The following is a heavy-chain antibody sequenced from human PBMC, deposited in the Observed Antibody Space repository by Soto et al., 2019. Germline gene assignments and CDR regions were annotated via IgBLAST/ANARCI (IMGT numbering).Heavy chain of an antibody. CDR3: ARVSVSCTYSDY. CDR1: GGSISSSNW. Sequence: QVQLQASGPGLVKPSGTLSITCAVSGGSISSSNWWTWVRQPPGKGLEWIGEIYHIGSTNYNPSLKSRVTISVDKSKNQFSLNLSSVTAADTAVYYCARVSVSCTYSDYWGQGTLVTVSS. CDR2: IYHIGST. J-gene: IGHJ4*02. V-gene: IGHV4-4*02. D-gene: IGHD2-8*01.